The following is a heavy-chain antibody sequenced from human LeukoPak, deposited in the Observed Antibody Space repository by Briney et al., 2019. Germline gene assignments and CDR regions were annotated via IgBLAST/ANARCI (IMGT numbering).Heavy chain of an antibody. D-gene: IGHD5-24*01. Sequence: SETLSLTCAVYGGSFSRYYWSWIRQSPGKGLEWIAEIDHRGDTNYNPSVKSRVTISVDTSKDQFSLKVRSLSAADTAVYYCARGATISETGYFDFWGQGTPVTVSS. CDR2: IDHRGDT. CDR3: ARGATISETGYFDF. CDR1: GGSFSRYY. J-gene: IGHJ4*03. V-gene: IGHV4-34*01.